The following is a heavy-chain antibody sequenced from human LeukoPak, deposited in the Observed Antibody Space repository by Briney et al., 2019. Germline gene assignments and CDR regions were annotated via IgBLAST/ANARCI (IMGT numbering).Heavy chain of an antibody. J-gene: IGHJ6*02. Sequence: GGSLRLSCAASGFTFNGYTMNWVRQPPGEGLKWVSSISGSGSSTYYADSVKGRFTISRDNSRNTLYLQMNSLRAEDTGVYYCAKSPELDYYYYYGVDVWGQGTAVTVSS. V-gene: IGHV3-23*01. CDR1: GFTFNGYT. D-gene: IGHD1-1*01. CDR2: ISGSGSST. CDR3: AKSPELDYYYYYGVDV.